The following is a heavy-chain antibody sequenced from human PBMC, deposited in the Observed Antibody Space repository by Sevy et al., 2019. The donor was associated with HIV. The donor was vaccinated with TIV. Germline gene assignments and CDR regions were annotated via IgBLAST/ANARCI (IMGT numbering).Heavy chain of an antibody. Sequence: GESLKISCAASGFTVSSDYMTWVRQAPGKGLEWVSVIYSGGTTYYADSVKGRFTISRDNSKNTVYLQMNSLRAEDTAVYYCARESSSNWQAGYYGMAVWGQGTTVTVSS. CDR2: IYSGGTT. V-gene: IGHV3-66*01. CDR3: ARESSSNWQAGYYGMAV. J-gene: IGHJ6*02. CDR1: GFTVSSDY. D-gene: IGHD6-13*01.